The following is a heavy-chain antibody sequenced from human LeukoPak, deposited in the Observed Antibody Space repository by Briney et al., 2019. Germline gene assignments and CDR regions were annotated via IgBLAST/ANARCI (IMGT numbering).Heavy chain of an antibody. CDR1: GYTFTSYG. J-gene: IGHJ6*02. CDR3: ARAAAVAAHYYYGMDV. D-gene: IGHD6-19*01. Sequence: ASVKVSCKASGYTFTSYGISWVRQAPGQGLEWMGWISAYNGNTNYAQKLQGRVTMTTDTSTSTAYMELRSLRSDDTAVYYCARAAAVAAHYYYGMDVWGQGTTVTVSS. CDR2: ISAYNGNT. V-gene: IGHV1-18*01.